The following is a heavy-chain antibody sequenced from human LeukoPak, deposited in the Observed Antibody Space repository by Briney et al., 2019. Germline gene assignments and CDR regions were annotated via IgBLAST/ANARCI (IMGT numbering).Heavy chain of an antibody. V-gene: IGHV1-18*01. CDR2: ISAYNGNT. CDR1: GGTFSSYA. CDR3: ATLVVKAGTYFDY. D-gene: IGHD6-13*01. J-gene: IGHJ4*02. Sequence: ASVKVSCKASGGTFSSYAISWVRQAPGQGLEWMGWISAYNGNTNYAQKLQGRVTMTTDTSTSTAYMELRSLRSDDTAVYYCATLVVKAGTYFDYWGQGTLVTVSS.